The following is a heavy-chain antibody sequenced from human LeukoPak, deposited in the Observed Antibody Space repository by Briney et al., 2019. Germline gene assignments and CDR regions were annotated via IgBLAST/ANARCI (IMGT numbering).Heavy chain of an antibody. CDR2: IYYSGRI. CDR3: ARERSTSCYDI. D-gene: IGHD2-2*01. J-gene: IGHJ3*02. Sequence: SETLSLTCTVSVGSISSGDYYWSWIRQPPGKGLEWIGYIYYSGRICCNASLQSRVTLAVDPSKNQFSLKLHSVTAADTAVYYCARERSTSCYDIWGQGTMVTVSS. V-gene: IGHV4-30-4*08. CDR1: VGSISSGDYY.